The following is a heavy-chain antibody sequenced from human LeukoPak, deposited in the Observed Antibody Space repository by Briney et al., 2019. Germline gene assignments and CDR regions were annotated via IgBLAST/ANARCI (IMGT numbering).Heavy chain of an antibody. Sequence: PGGSLRLSCTASGFTFSDYWMTWVRQAPGKGLEWVSYISSSGSTIYYADSVKGRFTISRDNAKNSLYLQMNSLRAEDTAVYYCARGGTVGSHDYWGQGALVTVSS. CDR2: ISSSGSTI. CDR1: GFTFSDYW. D-gene: IGHD4-23*01. V-gene: IGHV3-11*01. CDR3: ARGGTVGSHDY. J-gene: IGHJ4*02.